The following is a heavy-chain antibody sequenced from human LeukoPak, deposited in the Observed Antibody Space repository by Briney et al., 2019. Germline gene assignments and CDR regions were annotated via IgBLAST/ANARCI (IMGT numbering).Heavy chain of an antibody. J-gene: IGHJ4*02. CDR2: IYYSGST. V-gene: IGHV4-59*01. Sequence: WETLSLTCTVSGGSISSYYWSWVRQPPGKGLEWVGYIYYSGSTNYNPSLKSRVTISVDTSKTQFSLKLSSVTAADTAVYYCAASQLWYSSGWYYFDYWGQGTLVTVSS. CDR1: GGSISSYY. CDR3: AASQLWYSSGWYYFDY. D-gene: IGHD6-19*01.